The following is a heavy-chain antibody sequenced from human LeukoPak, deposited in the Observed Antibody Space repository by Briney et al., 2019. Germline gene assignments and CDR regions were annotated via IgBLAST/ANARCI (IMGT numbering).Heavy chain of an antibody. CDR3: APEGGSSYDY. CDR1: GFTFSTYA. Sequence: PGGSLRLSCAASGFTFSTYAMGWVRQAPGKGLEWVSGISWNSGSIGYADSVKGRFTISRDNAKNSLYLQMNSLRAEDTALYFCAPEGGSSYDYWGQGTLVTVSS. V-gene: IGHV3-9*01. D-gene: IGHD5-18*01. J-gene: IGHJ4*02. CDR2: ISWNSGSI.